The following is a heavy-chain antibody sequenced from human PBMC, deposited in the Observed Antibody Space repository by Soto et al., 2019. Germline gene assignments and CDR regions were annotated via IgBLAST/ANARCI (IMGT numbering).Heavy chain of an antibody. Sequence: LRLSCAASGFSFSNYAMSWVRQAPGKGLEWAAAIIGAGDDTFHADSVKGRPTISRDNSKNTLFLQMNSLRADDTALYYCAKGSATSRPYYFDYWGQGTLVTVSS. CDR1: GFSFSNYA. J-gene: IGHJ4*02. V-gene: IGHV3-23*01. CDR3: AKGSATSRPYYFDY. CDR2: IIGAGDDT.